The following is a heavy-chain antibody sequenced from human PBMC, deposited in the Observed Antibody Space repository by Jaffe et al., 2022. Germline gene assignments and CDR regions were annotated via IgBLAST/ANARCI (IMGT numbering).Heavy chain of an antibody. D-gene: IGHD1-1*01. V-gene: IGHV3-64*07. J-gene: IGHJ4*02. Sequence: EVQLVESGGGLVQPGGSLRLSCAASGFTFSSYSMHWVRQAPGKGLEDVSAISYNGGTTFYADSVKDRFTISRDDSKNTLYLQMGSLRAEDMAVYYCARVGETGYFDYWGQGTLITVSS. CDR1: GFTFSSYS. CDR3: ARVGETGYFDY. CDR2: ISYNGGTT.